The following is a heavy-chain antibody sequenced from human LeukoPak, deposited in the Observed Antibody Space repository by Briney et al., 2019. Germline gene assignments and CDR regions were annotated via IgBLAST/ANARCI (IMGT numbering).Heavy chain of an antibody. CDR1: GFTFSDYY. CDR2: IRSSGSTI. D-gene: IGHD1-26*01. J-gene: IGHJ4*02. Sequence: GGSLRLSCAASGFTFSDYYMSWIRQAPGKGLEWVSYIRSSGSTIFYADSVKGRFTISRDNAKNSLYLQMNSLRAEDTAVYYCARDKSGGATSFDYWGQGTLVTVSS. CDR3: ARDKSGGATSFDY. V-gene: IGHV3-11*01.